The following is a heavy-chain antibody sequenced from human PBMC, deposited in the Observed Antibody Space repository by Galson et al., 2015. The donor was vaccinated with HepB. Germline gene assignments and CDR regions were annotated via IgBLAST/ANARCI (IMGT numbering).Heavy chain of an antibody. D-gene: IGHD2-2*01. Sequence: QSGAEVKKLGESLRISCKGSGYSFTSYWISWVRQMPGKGLEWMGRIDPSDSYTNYSPSFQGHVTISADKSISTAYLQWSSLKALDTAMYYCARRARWVVVPAAIDDYFDYWGQGTLVTVSS. J-gene: IGHJ4*02. V-gene: IGHV5-10-1*01. CDR2: IDPSDSYT. CDR1: GYSFTSYW. CDR3: ARRARWVVVPAAIDDYFDY.